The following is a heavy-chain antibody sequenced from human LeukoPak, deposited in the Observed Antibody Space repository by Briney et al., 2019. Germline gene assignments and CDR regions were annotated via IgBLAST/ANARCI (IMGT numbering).Heavy chain of an antibody. CDR1: GGSISTYF. V-gene: IGHV4-59*01. CDR3: ARYHQPSGPNWLDR. Sequence: SETLSLTCTVSGGSISTYFWTWIRQFPGKGLEWIGYIYYTGTTSYNPSLKSRVTISVDTSKNQFSLSLSSVTAADTAVYYCARYHQPSGPNWLDRWGQGTLVTVFS. J-gene: IGHJ5*02. D-gene: IGHD2-15*01. CDR2: IYYTGTT.